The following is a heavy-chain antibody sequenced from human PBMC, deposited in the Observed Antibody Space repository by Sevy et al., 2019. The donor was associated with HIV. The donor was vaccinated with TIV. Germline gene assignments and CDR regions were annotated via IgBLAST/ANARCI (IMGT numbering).Heavy chain of an antibody. CDR2: IRYDGSDK. V-gene: IGHV3-30*02. Sequence: GGSLRLSCAASGFTFSSYGMHWVRQVPGKGLEWVTFIRYDGSDKYYAASVKGRFTISRDDSKNTLYLQMDSLRAEDTEFYYCAKDLAGAGRRYFDYWGQGTLVTVSS. D-gene: IGHD6-13*01. J-gene: IGHJ4*02. CDR1: GFTFSSYG. CDR3: AKDLAGAGRRYFDY.